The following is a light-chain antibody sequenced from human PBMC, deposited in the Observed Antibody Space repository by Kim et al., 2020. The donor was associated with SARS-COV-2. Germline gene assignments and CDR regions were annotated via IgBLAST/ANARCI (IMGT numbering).Light chain of an antibody. CDR3: QQTYSSLTVT. CDR2: SAS. Sequence: SLGDSVTITCRASQSVGTYLNWYQHKPGKAPNLLIYSASTLQSGVPSRFSGGGSGTEFTLTISSLQREDFATYYCQQTYSSLTVTFGQGTRLEIK. J-gene: IGKJ5*01. V-gene: IGKV1-39*01. CDR1: QSVGTY.